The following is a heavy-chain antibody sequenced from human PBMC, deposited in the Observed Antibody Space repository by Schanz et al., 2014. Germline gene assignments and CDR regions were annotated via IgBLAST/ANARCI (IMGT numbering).Heavy chain of an antibody. J-gene: IGHJ6*02. CDR2: INPNSGGT. V-gene: IGHV1-2*06. CDR3: ARERSYGTYGMDV. Sequence: QVQLVQSGAEVKKPGASVKISCKASGYTFTEYYMYWVRQAPGQGLEWMGRINPNSGGTNYAQKFQGRVTMTRDTSISTAYMELRRLRSDDTAVYYCARERSYGTYGMDVWGQGTTVTVSS. D-gene: IGHD3-16*01. CDR1: GYTFTEYY.